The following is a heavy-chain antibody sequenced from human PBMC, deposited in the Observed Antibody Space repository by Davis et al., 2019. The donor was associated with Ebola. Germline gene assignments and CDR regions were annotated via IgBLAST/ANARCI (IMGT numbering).Heavy chain of an antibody. CDR3: ARRGYSGYHDY. J-gene: IGHJ4*02. D-gene: IGHD5-12*01. Sequence: SETLSLTCAVYGGSFSGYYWSWIRQPPGKGLEWIGEINHSGSTNYNPSLKSRVIISVDTSKNQFSLKLNSVTAADTAVYYCARRGYSGYHDYWGQGTLVTVSS. CDR2: INHSGST. V-gene: IGHV4-34*01. CDR1: GGSFSGYY.